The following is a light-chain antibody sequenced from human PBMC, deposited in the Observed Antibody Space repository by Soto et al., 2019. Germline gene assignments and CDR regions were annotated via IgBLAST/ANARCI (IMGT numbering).Light chain of an antibody. V-gene: IGLV2-14*01. CDR1: SSDVGAYYS. CDR3: SSYAGSSTLYV. CDR2: GVT. Sequence: QSALTQPASVSGSPGQSITISCTGTSSDVGAYYSVSWYQHHPGKAPKLIIYGVTKRPSGVPDRFSGSKSGNTASLTVSGLQAEDEADYYCSSYAGSSTLYVFGTGTKVTVL. J-gene: IGLJ1*01.